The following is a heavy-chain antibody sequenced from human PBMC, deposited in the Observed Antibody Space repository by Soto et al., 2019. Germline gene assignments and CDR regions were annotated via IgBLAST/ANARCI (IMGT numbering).Heavy chain of an antibody. CDR3: AKDMAAAAHQGDPFDI. J-gene: IGHJ3*02. CDR2: IWNDGTNK. D-gene: IGHD6-13*01. Sequence: QVQLVESGGGVVQPGRSLRLSCAASGFTFSNYGMHWVRQAPGKGVGRVAVIWNDGTNKYYVYSLRGRFTISRDDAKNTLYSEMKSLRTEDTGLYCCAKDMAAAAHQGDPFDIWGLGTMVSVSA. V-gene: IGHV3-33*03. CDR1: GFTFSNYG.